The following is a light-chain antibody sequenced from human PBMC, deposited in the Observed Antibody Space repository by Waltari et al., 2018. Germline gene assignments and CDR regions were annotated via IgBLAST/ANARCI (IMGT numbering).Light chain of an antibody. CDR3: SSYGAGSDM. CDR2: DVN. Sequence: QSALTQPASVSGSPGQSITISCTGTSSDIGASNYISLYQQPPGEAPKLILYDVNERHSGSSNRFSGSKSGNTASLTISGLQAEDEADYHCSSYGAGSDMFGGGTKLIVL. V-gene: IGLV2-14*03. J-gene: IGLJ3*02. CDR1: SSDIGASNY.